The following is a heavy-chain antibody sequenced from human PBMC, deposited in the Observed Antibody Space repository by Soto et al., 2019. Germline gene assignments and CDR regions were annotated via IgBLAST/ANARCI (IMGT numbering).Heavy chain of an antibody. CDR1: GGTFRNSA. V-gene: IGHV1-69*12. CDR3: ARDNDRPQLGGNYYYVLDV. Sequence: QVQLEQSGAEVKKPGSSVKVSCKASGGTFRNSAISWVRQAPGQGLEWMGGIMPIFRTPDYAQKVQGRVNITADESASTAYVELSGLRSDDTAVYYCARDNDRPQLGGNYYYVLDVWGHGTTVTVSS. CDR2: IMPIFRTP. J-gene: IGHJ6*02. D-gene: IGHD1-1*01.